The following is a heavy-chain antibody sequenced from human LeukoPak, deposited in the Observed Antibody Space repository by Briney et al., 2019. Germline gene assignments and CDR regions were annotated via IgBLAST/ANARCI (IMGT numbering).Heavy chain of an antibody. Sequence: GGSLRLSCVVSGFTLANYAMHWARQAPGKGLEWVAFMRHDGSNKDYPDSVRGRFTISRDSSKNTLYLQMNDLRSEDTAVYYCAKVPGKARKFGNLEYWGQGTLVIVSS. CDR1: GFTLANYA. CDR2: MRHDGSNK. D-gene: IGHD1-14*01. V-gene: IGHV3-30*02. J-gene: IGHJ4*02. CDR3: AKVPGKARKFGNLEY.